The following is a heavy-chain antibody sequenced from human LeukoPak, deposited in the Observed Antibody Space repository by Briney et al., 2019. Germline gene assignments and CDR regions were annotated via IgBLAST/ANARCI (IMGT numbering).Heavy chain of an antibody. CDR1: GYTFTGYY. V-gene: IGHV1-2*02. CDR3: AREELIVVVPAATILTGWFDP. J-gene: IGHJ5*02. Sequence: ASVKVSCKASGYTFTGYYMHWVRQAPGQGLEWMGWINPNSGGTNYAQKFQGRVTMTRDTSISTAYIELSRLRSDDTAVYYCAREELIVVVPAATILTGWFDPWGQGTLVTVSS. D-gene: IGHD2-2*01. CDR2: INPNSGGT.